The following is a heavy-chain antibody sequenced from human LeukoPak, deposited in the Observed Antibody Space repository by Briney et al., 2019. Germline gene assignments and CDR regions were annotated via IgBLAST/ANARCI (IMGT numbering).Heavy chain of an antibody. J-gene: IGHJ4*02. V-gene: IGHV3-30*18. D-gene: IGHD6-13*01. CDR1: GFTFSSYG. CDR3: AKVGSIAAAALDY. CDR2: ISYDGSNK. Sequence: GGSLRLSCAASGFTFSSYGMPWVRQAPGKGLEWVAVISYDGSNKYYADSVKGRFTISRDNSKNTLYLQMNSLRAEDTAVYYCAKVGSIAAAALDYWGQGTLVTVSS.